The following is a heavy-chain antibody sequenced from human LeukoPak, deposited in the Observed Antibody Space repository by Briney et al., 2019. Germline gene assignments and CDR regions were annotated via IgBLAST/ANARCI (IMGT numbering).Heavy chain of an antibody. CDR1: GGSISSGSYY. CDR2: IYTSGST. V-gene: IGHV4-61*02. CDR3: ARGGTRTVTTL. D-gene: IGHD4-17*01. J-gene: IGHJ4*02. Sequence: SETLFLTCTVSGGSISSGSYYWSWIRQPAGKGLEWIGRIYTSGSTNYNPSLKSRVTISVDTSNNQFSLELSSVTAADTAIYYCARGGTRTVTTLWGQGTLVTVSS.